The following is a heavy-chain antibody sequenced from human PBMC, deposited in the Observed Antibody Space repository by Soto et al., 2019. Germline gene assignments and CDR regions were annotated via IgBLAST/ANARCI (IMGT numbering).Heavy chain of an antibody. CDR3: ARRHLAVAVSPWFDP. D-gene: IGHD6-19*01. V-gene: IGHV2-26*01. Sequence: QVTLKESGPVLVKPTETLTLRCTVSGLSITDSEMGVSWIRQPPGQPLEWLAHIDSSGEKSYRTFLKSRLAISKDTSTSQIGLTMTNMDPADTATYYCARRHLAVAVSPWFDPWGQGIPVTVSS. CDR1: GLSITDSEMG. CDR2: IDSSGEK. J-gene: IGHJ5*02.